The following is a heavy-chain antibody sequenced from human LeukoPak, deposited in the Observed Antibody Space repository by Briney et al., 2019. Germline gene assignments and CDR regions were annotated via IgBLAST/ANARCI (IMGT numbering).Heavy chain of an antibody. CDR1: GFTFSSYE. CDR2: ISSSGSTI. V-gene: IGHV3-48*03. Sequence: GGPLRLSCAASGFTFSSYEMNWVRQAPGKGLEWVSYISSSGSTIYYADSVRGRFTISRDNSQDTLYLQIHSLRAEDTAMYYCARDMELSTWGPGTMVTVSS. J-gene: IGHJ3*01. CDR3: ARDMELST. D-gene: IGHD3-16*02.